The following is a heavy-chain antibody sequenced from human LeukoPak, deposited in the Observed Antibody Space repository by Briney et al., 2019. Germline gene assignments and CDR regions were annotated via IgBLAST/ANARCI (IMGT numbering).Heavy chain of an antibody. V-gene: IGHV3-23*01. CDR3: AKWGKYCSSTSCYTYFDY. J-gene: IGHJ4*02. CDR1: GFTFSSYA. CDR2: ISGSGGST. Sequence: AGGSLRLSCAASGFTFSSYAMSWVRQAPGKGLEWVSAISGSGGSTYYADSVKGRFTISRDNSKNTLYLQMNGLRAEDTAVYYCAKWGKYCSSTSCYTYFDYWGQGTLVTVSS. D-gene: IGHD2-2*02.